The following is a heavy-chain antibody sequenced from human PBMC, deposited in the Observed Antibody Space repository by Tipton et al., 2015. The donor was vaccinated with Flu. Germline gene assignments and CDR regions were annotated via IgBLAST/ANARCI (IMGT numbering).Heavy chain of an antibody. CDR1: GFTFSSYG. CDR3: ARDLKGYVGRPRGTFSFDY. CDR2: IWYDGSNK. Sequence: SLRLSCAASGFTFSSYGMHWVRQAPGKGLEWVAVIWYDGSNKYYADSVKGRFTISRDNSKNTLYLQMNSLRAEDTAVYYCARDLKGYVGRPRGTFSFDYWGQGTLVTVSS. V-gene: IGHV3-33*01. D-gene: IGHD3-16*01. J-gene: IGHJ4*02.